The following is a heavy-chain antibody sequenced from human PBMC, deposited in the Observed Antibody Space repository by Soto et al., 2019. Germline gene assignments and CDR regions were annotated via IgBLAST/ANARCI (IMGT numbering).Heavy chain of an antibody. D-gene: IGHD6-13*01. CDR3: ARRRVAAAGPNFDY. CDR1: GGSISSYY. J-gene: IGHJ4*02. CDR2: IYYSGST. V-gene: IGHV4-59*12. Sequence: SETLSLTCTVSGGSISSYYWSWIRQPPGKGLEWIGYIYYSGSTNYNPSLKSRVTISVDTSKNQFSLKLSSVTAADTAVYYCARRRVAAAGPNFDYWGQGTLVTVSS.